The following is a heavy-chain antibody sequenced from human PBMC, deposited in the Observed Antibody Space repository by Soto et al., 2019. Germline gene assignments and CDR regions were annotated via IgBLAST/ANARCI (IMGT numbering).Heavy chain of an antibody. J-gene: IGHJ6*02. Sequence: QVQLQESGPGLVKPSQTLSLTCTVSGGSISSGGYYWSWIRQHPGKGLEWIGYIYYSGSTYYNPSLKRRVTIPLDTSKNQLSLKLSSVTAADTAVYYCAASCVGCGGFNYYGMDAWGQGTTVTVSS. CDR1: GGSISSGGYY. D-gene: IGHD5-12*01. CDR3: AASCVGCGGFNYYGMDA. V-gene: IGHV4-31*03. CDR2: IYYSGST.